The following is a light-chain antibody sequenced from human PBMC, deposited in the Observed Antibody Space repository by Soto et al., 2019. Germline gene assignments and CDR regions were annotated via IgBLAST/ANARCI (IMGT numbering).Light chain of an antibody. Sequence: DIQITQSPSPLSASVGDRVTVTCRASQSISRYLNWYQQKPGNAPKLLIYAASNLQSGVPSRFSGSGSGTDFTLTISSLEPEDFAVYYCQQRRNWPPITFGQGTRLEIK. J-gene: IGKJ5*01. CDR3: QQRRNWPPIT. V-gene: IGKV1-39*01. CDR1: QSISRY. CDR2: AAS.